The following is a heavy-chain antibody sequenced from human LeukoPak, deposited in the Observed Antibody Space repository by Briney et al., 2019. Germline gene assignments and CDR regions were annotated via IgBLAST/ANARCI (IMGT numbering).Heavy chain of an antibody. CDR3: AREDYGDYPDY. Sequence: PSETLSLTCTVSGYSISSGYYWGWIRQPPGKGLEWIGSIYHSGSTYYNPSLKSRVTISVDTSKNQFSLKLSSVTAADTAVYYCAREDYGDYPDYWGQGTLVTVSS. J-gene: IGHJ4*02. D-gene: IGHD4-17*01. CDR1: GYSISSGYY. V-gene: IGHV4-38-2*02. CDR2: IYHSGST.